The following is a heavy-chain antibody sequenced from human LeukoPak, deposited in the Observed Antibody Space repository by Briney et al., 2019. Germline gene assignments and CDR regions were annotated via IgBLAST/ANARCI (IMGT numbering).Heavy chain of an antibody. CDR2: ISPYNGNT. D-gene: IGHD2-2*02. V-gene: IGHV1-18*01. J-gene: IGHJ5*02. CDR1: GYTFTNYG. Sequence: ASVKVSCKASGYTFTNYGISWVRQAPGQGPEWMGWISPYNGNTNYAQKLQGRVTMTTDTSTYTAYMELRSLRSDDTAVYYCARVECSSTSCYNVWFVPWGQGTLVSVSS. CDR3: ARVECSSTSCYNVWFVP.